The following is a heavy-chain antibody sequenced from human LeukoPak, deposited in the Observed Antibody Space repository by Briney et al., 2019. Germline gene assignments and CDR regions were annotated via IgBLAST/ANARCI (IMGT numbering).Heavy chain of an antibody. CDR2: INHSGST. J-gene: IGHJ4*02. CDR3: ATLSSSWNPAHFAY. V-gene: IGHV4-34*01. D-gene: IGHD6-13*01. CDR1: GGSFSGYY. Sequence: SETLSLTCAVYGGSFSGYYWSWIRQPPGKGLEWIGEINHSGSTNYNPSLKSRVTISIDTSKNQFSLKVSSVTAADTAVYYCATLSSSWNPAHFAYWGQGTLVTVSS.